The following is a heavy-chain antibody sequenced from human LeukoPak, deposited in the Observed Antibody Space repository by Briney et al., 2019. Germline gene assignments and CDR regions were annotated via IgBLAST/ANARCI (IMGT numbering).Heavy chain of an antibody. Sequence: GGSLRLSCAASGFTFSSYAMHWVRQAPGKGLEWVAVISYDGSNKYYADSVKGRFTISRDNSKNALYLQMNSLRAEDTAVYYCAKSKDPVRGVIACFDYWGQGTLVTVSS. D-gene: IGHD3-10*01. CDR3: AKSKDPVRGVIACFDY. CDR1: GFTFSSYA. J-gene: IGHJ4*02. V-gene: IGHV3-30-3*02. CDR2: ISYDGSNK.